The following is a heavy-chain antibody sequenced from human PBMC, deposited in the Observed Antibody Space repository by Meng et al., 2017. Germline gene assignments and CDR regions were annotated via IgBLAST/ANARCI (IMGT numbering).Heavy chain of an antibody. D-gene: IGHD6-19*01. Sequence: QLPESGPGLVKPSGTLSLTCTVSGGSISSSSYYWGWIRQPPGKGLEWIGSIYYSGSTYYNPSLKSRVTISVDTSKNQFSLKLSSVTAADTAVYYCASLRIAVAGINWFDPWGQGTLVTVSS. CDR2: IYYSGST. J-gene: IGHJ5*02. CDR1: GGSISSSSYY. CDR3: ASLRIAVAGINWFDP. V-gene: IGHV4-39*07.